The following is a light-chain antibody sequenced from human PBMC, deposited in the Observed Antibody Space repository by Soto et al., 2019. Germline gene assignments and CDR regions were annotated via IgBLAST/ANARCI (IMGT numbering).Light chain of an antibody. CDR2: LGS. Sequence: DIVVTQSPLSLPVTPGVPASISCRSSQSLLHSNGFDYLDWYLQKPGQPPQLLIYLGSNRASGVHDRFSGSGSGTDFTLKISRVEAEDVGVYYCMQSLQTITFGQGTGLEIK. V-gene: IGKV2-28*01. J-gene: IGKJ5*01. CDR1: QSLLHSNGFDY. CDR3: MQSLQTIT.